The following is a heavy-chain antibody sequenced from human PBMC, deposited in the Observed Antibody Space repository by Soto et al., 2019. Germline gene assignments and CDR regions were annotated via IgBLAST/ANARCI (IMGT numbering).Heavy chain of an antibody. CDR2: ISGSGGST. J-gene: IGHJ4*02. D-gene: IGHD2-15*01. CDR3: ASALADIVVVVAAAYFDY. Sequence: GGSLRLSCAASGFTFSSYAMSWVRQAPGKGLEWVSAISGSGGSTYYADSVKGRFTISRDNSKNTLYLQMNSLRAEDTDVAYCASALADIVVVVAAAYFDYWGQGTLVTVSS. CDR1: GFTFSSYA. V-gene: IGHV3-23*01.